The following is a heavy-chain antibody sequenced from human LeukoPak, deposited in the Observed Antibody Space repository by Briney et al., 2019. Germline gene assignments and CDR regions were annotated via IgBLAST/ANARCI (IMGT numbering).Heavy chain of an antibody. J-gene: IGHJ4*02. Sequence: ASVKVSCKASGYTFTTYDINWVRQATGRGLEWMGWMSPNSGHTGYAQKFQGRVTMTRDTSISTAYMELSSLRSEDTAVYYCASLIVVVPAAPENSNRGDYWGRGTLVTVSS. CDR2: MSPNSGHT. D-gene: IGHD2-2*01. CDR1: GYTFTTYD. V-gene: IGHV1-8*01. CDR3: ASLIVVVPAAPENSNRGDY.